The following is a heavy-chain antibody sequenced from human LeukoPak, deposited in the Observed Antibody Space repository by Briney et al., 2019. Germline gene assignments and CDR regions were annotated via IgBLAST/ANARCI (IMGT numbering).Heavy chain of an antibody. Sequence: AGSLRLSCAAYAFTFTSHAMNWVRPAPGNGREWVSSIRGRGGREYYADSVKGRTTNSRDNSQNTLYLEMNGLRAEDTAVYYCAKERTMTTVGWFDPWGQGTLVTVSS. V-gene: IGHV3-23*01. CDR1: AFTFTSHA. J-gene: IGHJ5*02. CDR3: AKERTMTTVGWFDP. D-gene: IGHD4-17*01. CDR2: IRGRGGRE.